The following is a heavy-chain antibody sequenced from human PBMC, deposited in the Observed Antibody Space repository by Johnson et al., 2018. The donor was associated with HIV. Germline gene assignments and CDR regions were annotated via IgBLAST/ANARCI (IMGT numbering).Heavy chain of an antibody. V-gene: IGHV3-15*01. CDR3: ARVRGRIAFYI. D-gene: IGHD3-22*01. J-gene: IGHJ3*02. CDR2: IKRKTDDGTT. CDR1: GLTFSNAW. Sequence: VQLVESGGGLVKPGGSLRLSCAASGLTFSNAWMSWVRQAPGKGLEWVGRIKRKTDDGTTDFATPVKGRFTISRDDSENTRYLQMNSLRAEDTAVYYCARVRGRIAFYIWGQGKMVTVSS.